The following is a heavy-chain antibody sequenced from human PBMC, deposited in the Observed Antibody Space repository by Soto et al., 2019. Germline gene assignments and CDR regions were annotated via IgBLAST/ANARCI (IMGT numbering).Heavy chain of an antibody. CDR3: ARDCSCGSCSEAFDI. CDR1: GGSISRYY. CDR2: IYYSGST. J-gene: IGHJ3*02. Sequence: QVQLQESGPGLVKPSETLSLTCTVSGGSISRYYWSWIRQPPGKGLEWIGYIYYSGSTKYNPSLRSRVTISVDTSKNQFSLKLRSITAADTAVYYCARDCSCGSCSEAFDIWGQGAMVTVSS. V-gene: IGHV4-59*01. D-gene: IGHD2-15*01.